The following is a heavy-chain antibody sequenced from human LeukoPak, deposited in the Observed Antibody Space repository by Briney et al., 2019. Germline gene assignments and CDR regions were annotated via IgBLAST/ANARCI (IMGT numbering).Heavy chain of an antibody. CDR1: GFTFSSYS. CDR2: ISGSGGST. V-gene: IGHV3-23*01. D-gene: IGHD3-9*01. J-gene: IGHJ4*02. Sequence: GGSLRLSCAASGFTFSSYSMNWVRQAPGKGLEWVSAISGSGGSTYYADSVKGRFTISRDNSKNTLYLQMNSLRAEDTAVYYCAKDYDILTGASAFDYWGQGTVVTVSS. CDR3: AKDYDILTGASAFDY.